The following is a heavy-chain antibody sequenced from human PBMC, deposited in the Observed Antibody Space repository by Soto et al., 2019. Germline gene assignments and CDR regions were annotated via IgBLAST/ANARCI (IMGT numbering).Heavy chain of an antibody. CDR1: GGSISSGDYY. V-gene: IGHV4-30-4*02. Sequence: SETLSLTCSVSGGSISSGDYYWNWIRQPPGKGLEWIGHIYFSWSTYYNSSLKSRVTISVDTSKNQFSLKLSSVTAADTAVYYCARRYGGNFDYWGQGTLVTVSS. CDR2: IYFSWST. CDR3: ARRYGGNFDY. D-gene: IGHD1-26*01. J-gene: IGHJ4*02.